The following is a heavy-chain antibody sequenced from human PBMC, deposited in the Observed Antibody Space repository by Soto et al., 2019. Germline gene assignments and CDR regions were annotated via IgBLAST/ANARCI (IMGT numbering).Heavy chain of an antibody. CDR2: IYASGSP. Sequence: SETLSLTCTISGGSVSVYYWSWIRQSTGQGLEWIGYIYASGSPYYNPSLRSRVTISADTSKNQISLKLTSPTAADTAVYYCARGPGPGQLVPNYWGQGTLVTVSS. CDR3: ARGPGPGQLVPNY. CDR1: GGSVSVYY. V-gene: IGHV4-59*02. D-gene: IGHD6-13*01. J-gene: IGHJ4*02.